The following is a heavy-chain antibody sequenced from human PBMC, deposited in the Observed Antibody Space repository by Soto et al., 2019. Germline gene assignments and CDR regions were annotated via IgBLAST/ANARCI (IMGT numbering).Heavy chain of an antibody. Sequence: GGSLRLSCAASGFTFSSYGMHWVRQVPGKGLEWVAVISYDGSNKYYADSVKGRFTISRDNSKNTLYLQMNSLRAEDTAVYYCAKDSGYYDSSGYYYDGYFDYWGQGTLVTVSS. D-gene: IGHD3-22*01. CDR1: GFTFSSYG. V-gene: IGHV3-30*18. J-gene: IGHJ4*02. CDR2: ISYDGSNK. CDR3: AKDSGYYDSSGYYYDGYFDY.